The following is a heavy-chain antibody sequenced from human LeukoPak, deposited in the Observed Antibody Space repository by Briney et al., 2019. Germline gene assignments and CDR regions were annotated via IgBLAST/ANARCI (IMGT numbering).Heavy chain of an antibody. V-gene: IGHV3-30-3*01. CDR3: AKDFWEMSTTDY. J-gene: IGHJ4*02. CDR2: ISYDGSNK. CDR1: GFTFSSYA. Sequence: GGSLRLSCAASGFTFSSYAMHWVRQAPGKGLEWVAVISYDGSNKYYADSVKGRFTISRDNSKNTLYLQMNSLRAEDTAVYYCAKDFWEMSTTDYWGQGTLVTVSS. D-gene: IGHD5-24*01.